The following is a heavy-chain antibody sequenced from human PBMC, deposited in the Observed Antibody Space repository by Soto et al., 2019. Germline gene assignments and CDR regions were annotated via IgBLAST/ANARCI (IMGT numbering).Heavy chain of an antibody. CDR3: ATVFEH. V-gene: IGHV3-74*01. CDR2: VDSAGSGT. Sequence: VPLVESGGGSFQQGGSLRLSCLASGITFSGFWMHWVRQVPGKGLVWVARVDSAGSGTSYADSVKGRFTISRDNAKNTLSLQMDSLRVHDTAVYYCATVFEHWGQGIPVTVSS. CDR1: GITFSGFW. J-gene: IGHJ4*02.